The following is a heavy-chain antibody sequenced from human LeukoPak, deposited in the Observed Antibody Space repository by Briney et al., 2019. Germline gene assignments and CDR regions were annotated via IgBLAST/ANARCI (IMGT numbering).Heavy chain of an antibody. J-gene: IGHJ6*03. Sequence: SETLSLTCTVSGGSISSSSYYWGWIRQPPGKGLEWIGSIYYSGSTYYNPSLKSRVTISVDTSKNQFSLKLSSVTAADTAVYYCARKCRIAARPVYYYYYMDVWGKGTTVTVSS. V-gene: IGHV4-39*07. CDR3: ARKCRIAARPVYYYYYMDV. CDR1: GGSISSSSYY. CDR2: IYYSGST. D-gene: IGHD6-6*01.